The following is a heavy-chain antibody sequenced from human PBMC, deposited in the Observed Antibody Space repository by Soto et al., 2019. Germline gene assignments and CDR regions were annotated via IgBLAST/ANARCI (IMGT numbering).Heavy chain of an antibody. J-gene: IGHJ6*02. CDR3: ARCRGTSLFYYYYGMDV. CDR2: IYSGGST. V-gene: IGHV3-53*01. Sequence: GGSLRLSCAASGFTVSSNYMSWVRQAPGKGLEWVSVIYSGGSTYYADSVKGRFTISRDNSKNTLYLQMNSLRAEDTAVYYCARCRGTSLFYYYYGMDVWGQGTTVTVSS. D-gene: IGHD3-16*01. CDR1: GFTVSSNY.